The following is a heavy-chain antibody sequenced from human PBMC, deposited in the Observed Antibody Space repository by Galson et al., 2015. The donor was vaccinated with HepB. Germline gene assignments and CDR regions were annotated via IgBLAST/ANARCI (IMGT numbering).Heavy chain of an antibody. CDR1: GFTFSSYS. D-gene: IGHD3-10*01. V-gene: IGHV3-48*02. J-gene: IGHJ4*02. Sequence: SLRLSCAAPGFTFSSYSMIWVRQAPGKGLEWISYISSSGNTIYYADSVKGRFTISRDNAKKSLFLQMNSLRDEGTAVYYCARSLYSWEFPGALIDYWGQGTLVTVSS. CDR2: ISSSGNTI. CDR3: ARSLYSWEFPGALIDY.